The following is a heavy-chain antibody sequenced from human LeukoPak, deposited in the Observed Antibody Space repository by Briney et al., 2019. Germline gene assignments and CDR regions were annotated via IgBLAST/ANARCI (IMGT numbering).Heavy chain of an antibody. J-gene: IGHJ6*02. D-gene: IGHD6-13*01. V-gene: IGHV4-61*02. CDR1: GGSISSGSYY. CDR2: IYTSGGT. CDR3: ARDAIAAARGGYYYYGMDV. Sequence: PSQTLPLTCTVSGGSISSGSYYWSWIRQPAGKGLEWIGRIYTSGGTNYNPSFKSRVTISVDTSKNQFSLNLISMTAADTAVYYCARDAIAAARGGYYYYGMDVWGQGTTVTVSS.